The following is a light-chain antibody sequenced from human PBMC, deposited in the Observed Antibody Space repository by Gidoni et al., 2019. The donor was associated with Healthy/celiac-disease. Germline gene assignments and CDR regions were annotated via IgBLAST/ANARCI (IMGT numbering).Light chain of an antibody. CDR2: WAS. V-gene: IGKV4-1*01. CDR1: QSVLYSSNNKNY. Sequence: DIVMTQSPDSLAVSLGERATINCKSSQSVLYSSNNKNYLAWYQQKPGQPPKLLIYWASTRESGVPDRFSGSGSGTDFTLTISSLQAEDVAVYFCHQYYSTPYTFXXXTKLGIK. CDR3: HQYYSTPYT. J-gene: IGKJ2*01.